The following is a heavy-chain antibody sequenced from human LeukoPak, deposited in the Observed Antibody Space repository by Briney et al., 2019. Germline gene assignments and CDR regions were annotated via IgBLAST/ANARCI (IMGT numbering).Heavy chain of an antibody. D-gene: IGHD1-26*01. CDR3: ARGPDSGSYYPFDY. CDR2: IIPIFGTT. CDR1: GGTFSSYA. Sequence: ASVKVSCKASGGTFSSYAISWVRQAPGQGLEWMGGIIPIFGTTNYAQKFQDRVTITADKSTSTAYMELSRLRSDDTAVYYCARGPDSGSYYPFDYWGQGTLVTVSS. J-gene: IGHJ4*02. V-gene: IGHV1-69*06.